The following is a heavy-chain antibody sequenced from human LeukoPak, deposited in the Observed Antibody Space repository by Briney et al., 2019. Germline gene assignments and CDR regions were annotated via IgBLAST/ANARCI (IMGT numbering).Heavy chain of an antibody. CDR1: GGSISSYY. J-gene: IGHJ4*02. V-gene: IGHV4-59*01. D-gene: IGHD6-19*01. CDR3: ARGGLAVAVFDY. CDR2: IYYSGST. Sequence: PSETLSLTCTVSGGSISSYYWSWIRQPPGKGLEWIGYIYYSGSTNYNPSLKSRDTISVDTSKNQFSLKLSSVTAADTAVYYCARGGLAVAVFDYWGQGTLVTVSS.